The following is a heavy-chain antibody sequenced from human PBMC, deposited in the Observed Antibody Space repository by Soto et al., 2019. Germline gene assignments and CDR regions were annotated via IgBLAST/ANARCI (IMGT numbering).Heavy chain of an antibody. CDR3: ASVTRYCSGGGCTPYWFDP. CDR1: GGSISSGDSY. Sequence: QVQLQESGPGLVKPSQTLSLTCTVSGGSISSGDSYWSWIRQPPGKGLEWIGYIYYTGSTYYSPSLKSRLTISINTSKNQFSLKLNSVTAADTAVYYCASVTRYCSGGGCTPYWFDPWGQGTLVTVS. J-gene: IGHJ5*02. V-gene: IGHV4-30-4*01. CDR2: IYYTGST. D-gene: IGHD2-15*01.